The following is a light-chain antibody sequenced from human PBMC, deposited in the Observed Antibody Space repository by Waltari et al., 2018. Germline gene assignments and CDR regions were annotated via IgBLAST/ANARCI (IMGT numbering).Light chain of an antibody. Sequence: DIQMTQSPSTLSPSIRDRVTITRRARQSIMSWLAWYQEKPGKAPKLLIYMASNLESGVPSRFSGSGSGTEFSLSISSLQPDDFATYYCQQYHTYPVTFGQGTKLEI. J-gene: IGKJ2*01. CDR1: QSIMSW. V-gene: IGKV1-5*03. CDR3: QQYHTYPVT. CDR2: MAS.